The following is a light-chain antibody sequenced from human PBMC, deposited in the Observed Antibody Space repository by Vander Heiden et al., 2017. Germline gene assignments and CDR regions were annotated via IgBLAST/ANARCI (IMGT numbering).Light chain of an antibody. CDR1: ALATKY. Sequence: YELLQPPSALVSPGQTARITCSGHALATKYSYWYQQKPGLAPVMLVYSDSERPSGIPERFSASKSGTTVTLTISPVQAEDEADYYCQSADSSGTFVVFGGGTKLTVL. J-gene: IGLJ2*01. V-gene: IGLV3-25*03. CDR3: QSADSSGTFVV. CDR2: SDS.